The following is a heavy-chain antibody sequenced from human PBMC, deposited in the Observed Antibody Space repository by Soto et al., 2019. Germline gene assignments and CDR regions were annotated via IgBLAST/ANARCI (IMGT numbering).Heavy chain of an antibody. CDR3: ARVANDYGDYGADY. CDR1: GFTFSSYW. D-gene: IGHD4-17*01. J-gene: IGHJ4*02. V-gene: IGHV3-7*04. Sequence: EVQLVESGGGLVQPGGSLRLSCAASGFTFSSYWMSWVRQAPGKGLEWVANIKQDGSEKYYVDSVKGRFTISRDNAKNSLYLQMNSLRAEDTAVYYCARVANDYGDYGADYWGQGPLVTVSS. CDR2: IKQDGSEK.